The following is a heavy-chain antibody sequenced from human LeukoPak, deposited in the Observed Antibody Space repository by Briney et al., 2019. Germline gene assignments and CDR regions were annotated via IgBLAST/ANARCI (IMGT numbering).Heavy chain of an antibody. CDR1: GYTFTGYY. V-gene: IGHV1-2*06. CDR2: INPNSGGT. J-gene: IGHJ4*02. CDR3: ARVFYGSGSYYFWYYFDY. D-gene: IGHD3-10*01. Sequence: ASVNVSFKASGYTFTGYYMHWVRQAPGQGLEWMGRINPNSGGTNYAQKFQGRVTMTRDTSISTAYMELSRLRSDDTAVYYCARVFYGSGSYYFWYYFDYWGQGTLVTVSS.